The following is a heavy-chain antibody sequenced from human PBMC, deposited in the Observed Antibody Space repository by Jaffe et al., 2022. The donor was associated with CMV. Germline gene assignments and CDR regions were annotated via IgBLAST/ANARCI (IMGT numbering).Heavy chain of an antibody. CDR1: GFTVSSNY. CDR2: IYSGGST. V-gene: IGHV3-53*01. Sequence: EVQLVESGGGLIQPGGSLRLSCAASGFTVSSNYMSWVRQAPGKGLEWVSVIYSGGSTYYADSVKGRFTISRDNSKNTLYLQMNSLRAEDTAVYYCARDRGTGMENYYYGMDVWGQGTTVTVSS. J-gene: IGHJ6*02. CDR3: ARDRGTGMENYYYGMDV. D-gene: IGHD6-13*01.